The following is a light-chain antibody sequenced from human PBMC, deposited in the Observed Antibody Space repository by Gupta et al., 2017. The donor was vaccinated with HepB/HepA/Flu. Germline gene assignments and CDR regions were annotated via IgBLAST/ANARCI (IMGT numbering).Light chain of an antibody. CDR3: QQCGDSQMCT. CDR2: GAS. V-gene: IGKV3-20*01. Sequence: EIVLTQSPGTLSLSPGESATISCRASESVSSPYLAWYEQKPGQAPRLLIYGASSRDTGIPDRFSGSGCWRNFTLTISRREQEDFAMYYCQQCGDSQMCTFGQGTNLDIK. CDR1: ESVSSPY. J-gene: IGKJ2*02.